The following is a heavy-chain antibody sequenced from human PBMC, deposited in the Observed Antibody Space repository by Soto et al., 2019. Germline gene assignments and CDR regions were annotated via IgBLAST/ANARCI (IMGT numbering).Heavy chain of an antibody. CDR2: IWYDGSNK. Sequence: QVQLVESGGGVVQPGRSLRLSSAASGFTFSLYGMHWVRQAPGKGLEWVAVIWYDGSNKFYADSVKGRFTISRDNSKNTLYLQMNSLRDEDTAVYYCARGLRGISFYGMDVWGQGTTVIVSS. CDR3: ARGLRGISFYGMDV. V-gene: IGHV3-33*01. D-gene: IGHD3-16*01. J-gene: IGHJ6*02. CDR1: GFTFSLYG.